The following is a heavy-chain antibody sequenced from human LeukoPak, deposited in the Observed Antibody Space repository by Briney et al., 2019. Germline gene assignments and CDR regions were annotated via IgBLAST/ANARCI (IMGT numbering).Heavy chain of an antibody. CDR1: GFTFSNYL. V-gene: IGHV3-7*01. CDR3: AAHSSSWYDSLDY. J-gene: IGHJ4*02. D-gene: IGHD6-13*01. CDR2: IKADGSEK. Sequence: GGSLRLSCAASGFTFSNYLMTWVRQAPGKGLEWVADIKADGSEKYYVDSVKGRFTILRDNAKNSLYLQMNSLRAEDTAVYYCAAHSSSWYDSLDYWGQGTLVTVSS.